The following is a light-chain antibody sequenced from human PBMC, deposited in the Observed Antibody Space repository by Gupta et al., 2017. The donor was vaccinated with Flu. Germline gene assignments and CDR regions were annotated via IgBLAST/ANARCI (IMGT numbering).Light chain of an antibody. CDR2: RNN. CDR3: TAYDASRSCVV. V-gene: IGLV1-47*01. Sequence: SVLTQPPPASVTPGPRVTISCSGSSSNVGTKYVYWYQQHPGTAPKLLIYRNNERPSGVPDRFSGSKSGTSASLAISGLRAEDEADYYCTAYDASRSCVVFGGGTKLTVL. J-gene: IGLJ3*02. CDR1: SSNVGTKY.